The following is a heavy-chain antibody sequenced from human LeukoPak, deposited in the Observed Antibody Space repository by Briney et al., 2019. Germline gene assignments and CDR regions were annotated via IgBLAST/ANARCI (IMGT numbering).Heavy chain of an antibody. V-gene: IGHV3-66*01. CDR1: GFTVSSNY. D-gene: IGHD6-19*01. Sequence: QSGGSLRLSCAASGFTVSSNYMSWVRQAPGKGLEWVAIIYSAGSTYYADSMEGRFTISRDNSKNTLYLQMNSLRAVDTAVYYCASPGNRQQWLPLDYWGQGTLITVSS. J-gene: IGHJ4*02. CDR2: IYSAGST. CDR3: ASPGNRQQWLPLDY.